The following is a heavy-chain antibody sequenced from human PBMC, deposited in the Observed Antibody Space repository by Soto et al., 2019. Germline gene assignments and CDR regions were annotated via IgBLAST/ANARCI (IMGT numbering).Heavy chain of an antibody. CDR1: GDSVSSNSAA. J-gene: IGHJ4*02. V-gene: IGHV6-1*01. CDR2: TYYRSKWYS. D-gene: IGHD6-13*01. CDR3: AQAAGYISTWFFDS. Sequence: QVQLQQSGPGLVKPSQTLSLTCAISGDSVSSNSAAWNWIRQSPSRCLEWLGRTYYRSKWYSDSEVSVKSRIPITPDTSKNQFSLQLNSVTPEDTAVYYCAQAAGYISTWFFDSWAQGTLVTVSS.